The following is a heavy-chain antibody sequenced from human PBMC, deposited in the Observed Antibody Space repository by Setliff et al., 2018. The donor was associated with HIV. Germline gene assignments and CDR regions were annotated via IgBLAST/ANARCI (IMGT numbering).Heavy chain of an antibody. V-gene: IGHV4-34*01. J-gene: IGHJ6*02. D-gene: IGHD2-21*02. CDR3: ARSLVMTATYGMDV. Sequence: SETLSLTCAVYGGSFSGYYWSWIRQSPGKGLEWIGEINHSESTNYNPSVKRRVTISIDTSKNQISLKLSSVTAADTAVYYCARSLVMTATYGMDVWGQGTTVTVSS. CDR1: GGSFSGYY. CDR2: INHSEST.